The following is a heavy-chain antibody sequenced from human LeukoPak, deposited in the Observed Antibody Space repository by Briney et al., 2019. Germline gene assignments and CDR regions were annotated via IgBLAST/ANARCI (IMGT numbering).Heavy chain of an antibody. D-gene: IGHD7-27*01. CDR3: ARLGNFDY. CDR2: IKPDGSEK. V-gene: IGHV3-7*01. J-gene: IGHJ4*02. Sequence: PGGSLRLSCAASGFTFSNYWMSWVRQAPGKGLEWVANIKPDGSEKYYVDSVKGRFAISRDNAKNSLFLQMNTLRAEDTAFYYCARLGNFDYWGQGTLVNVSS. CDR1: GFTFSNYW.